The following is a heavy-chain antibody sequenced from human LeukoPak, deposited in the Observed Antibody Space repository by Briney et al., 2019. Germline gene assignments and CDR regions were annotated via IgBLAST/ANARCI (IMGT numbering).Heavy chain of an antibody. V-gene: IGHV1-8*01. CDR3: ARAPNYFGSGSYPADGY. Sequence: GASVKVSCKASVYTFTSYDINWVRQATGQGLEWMGWMNPNSGNTGYAQKFQGRVTMTTDTSTSTAYMELRSLRSDDTAVYYCARAPNYFGSGSYPADGYWGQGTLVTVSS. D-gene: IGHD3-10*01. J-gene: IGHJ4*02. CDR1: VYTFTSYD. CDR2: MNPNSGNT.